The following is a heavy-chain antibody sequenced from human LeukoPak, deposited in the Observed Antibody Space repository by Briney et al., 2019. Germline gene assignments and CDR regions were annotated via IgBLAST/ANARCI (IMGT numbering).Heavy chain of an antibody. CDR1: GGSFSGYY. Sequence: SETLSLTCAVYGGSFSGYYWSWIRHPPGKGMEWIGSTYYSGYTYYNPSLKSRVTISVDTSKNQSSLKLSSVTAADTAVYYCAKHYMGSYYNRGLDYWGQGTLVTVSS. V-gene: IGHV4-34*01. CDR2: TYYSGYT. J-gene: IGHJ4*02. CDR3: AKHYMGSYYNRGLDY. D-gene: IGHD3-10*01.